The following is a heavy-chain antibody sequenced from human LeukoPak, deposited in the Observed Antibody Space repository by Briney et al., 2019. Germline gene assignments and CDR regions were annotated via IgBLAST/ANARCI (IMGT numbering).Heavy chain of an antibody. J-gene: IGHJ4*02. D-gene: IGHD3-22*01. V-gene: IGHV3-30-3*01. CDR3: ARDLGGYHDY. CDR1: GFTFSSYA. Sequence: GGSLRLSCAASGFTFSSYAMHWVRQAPGKGLEWVAVISYDGSNKYYADSVKGRFTISRDNSKNTLYLQMNSLRAEDTAVYYCARDLGGYHDYWGQGTLVTVSS. CDR2: ISYDGSNK.